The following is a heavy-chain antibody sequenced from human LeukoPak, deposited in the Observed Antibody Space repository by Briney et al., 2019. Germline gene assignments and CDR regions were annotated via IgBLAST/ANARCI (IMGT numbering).Heavy chain of an antibody. Sequence: YPGRSLRLSCAASGFTFSSYGMHWVRQAPGKGLEWVAVISYDGSNKYYADSVKGRFTISRDNSKNTVYLQMNSLRHEDTAVYYCAKDEGPICLYGDCPFDYWGQGNLVTVSS. CDR3: AKDEGPICLYGDCPFDY. D-gene: IGHD4-17*01. CDR2: ISYDGSNK. CDR1: GFTFSSYG. V-gene: IGHV3-30*18. J-gene: IGHJ4*02.